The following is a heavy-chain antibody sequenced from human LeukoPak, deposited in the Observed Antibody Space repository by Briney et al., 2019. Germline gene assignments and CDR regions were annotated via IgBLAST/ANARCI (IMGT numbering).Heavy chain of an antibody. CDR3: ARAGNTGTMGRRYFDY. CDR2: TRDKANSYTT. J-gene: IGHJ4*02. V-gene: IGHV3-72*01. CDR1: GFTFSSYS. Sequence: GGSLRLSCAASGFTFSSYSMNWVRQAPGKGLEWVGRTRDKANSYTTEYAASVKGRFTISRDDSQNSLYLQMNSLKTEDTAVYYCARAGNTGTMGRRYFDYWGQGALVTVSS. D-gene: IGHD1-7*01.